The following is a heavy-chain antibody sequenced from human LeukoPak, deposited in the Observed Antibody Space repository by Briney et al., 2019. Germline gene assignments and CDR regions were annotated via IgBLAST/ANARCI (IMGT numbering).Heavy chain of an antibody. CDR2: ISYGGSNK. D-gene: IGHD3-10*01. V-gene: IGHV3-30*18. CDR3: AKDQGITMVQGAFDY. CDR1: GFTFSSYG. J-gene: IGHJ4*02. Sequence: GRSLRLSCAASGFTFSSYGMHWVRQAPGKGLEWVAVISYGGSNKYYADSVKGRFTISRDNSKNTLYLQMNSLRAEDTAVYYCAKDQGITMVQGAFDYWGQGTLVTVSS.